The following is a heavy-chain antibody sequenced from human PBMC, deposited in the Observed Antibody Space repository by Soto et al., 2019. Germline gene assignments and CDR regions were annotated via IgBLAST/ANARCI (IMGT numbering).Heavy chain of an antibody. CDR2: IWHDGGNK. D-gene: IGHD3-16*01. J-gene: IGHJ4*02. CDR3: ARDGDVNTGFGKDY. Sequence: GGSLIISCASSGFTFSIYGMDWVRQAPGKGLEWVAFIWHDGGNKFYAESVKGRFTISRDNSKNTLYLQMTSLSAEDTAMYYCARDGDVNTGFGKDYWGQGTLVTVSS. V-gene: IGHV3-33*01. CDR1: GFTFSIYG.